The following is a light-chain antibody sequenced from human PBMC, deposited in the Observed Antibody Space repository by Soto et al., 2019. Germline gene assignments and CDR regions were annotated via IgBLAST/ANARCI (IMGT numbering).Light chain of an antibody. CDR2: DAS. CDR3: QQRSNWPRT. J-gene: IGKJ1*01. Sequence: EIVLTQSPATLSLSPGERATLSCRASQSVITYLAWYQQKPGQAPRLLIYDASNRATGIPARFSGTGSGTAVTLTISSLEPEDFAVYYCQQRSNWPRTFGQGTKVEIK. CDR1: QSVITY. V-gene: IGKV3-11*01.